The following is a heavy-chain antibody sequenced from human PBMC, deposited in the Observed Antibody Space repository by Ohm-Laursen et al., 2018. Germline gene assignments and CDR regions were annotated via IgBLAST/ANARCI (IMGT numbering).Heavy chain of an antibody. V-gene: IGHV3-23*01. CDR3: ARGYYYDPSDCFDP. CDR1: GFTFSRYA. Sequence: SLRLSCAATGFTFSRYAMSWVRQAPGKGLEWVSAISGNGGSTYYADSVKGRFTISRDNAKNSLYLQTNSLRAEDTAVYYCARGYYYDPSDCFDPWGQGTLVTVSS. J-gene: IGHJ5*02. CDR2: ISGNGGST. D-gene: IGHD3-22*01.